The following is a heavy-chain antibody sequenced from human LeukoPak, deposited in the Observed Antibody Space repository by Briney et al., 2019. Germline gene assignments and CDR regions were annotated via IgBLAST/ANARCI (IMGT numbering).Heavy chain of an antibody. V-gene: IGHV1-3*01. CDR2: INAGNGNT. Sequence: ASVKVSCKASGYTFTSYAMHWVRQAPGQRLEWMGWINAGNGNTKYSQKFQGRVTITRDTSASTAYMELSSLRSEDTAVYYCARDLEMVRDHPGGFDPWGQGTLVTVSS. CDR3: ARDLEMVRDHPGGFDP. J-gene: IGHJ5*02. CDR1: GYTFTSYA. D-gene: IGHD3-10*01.